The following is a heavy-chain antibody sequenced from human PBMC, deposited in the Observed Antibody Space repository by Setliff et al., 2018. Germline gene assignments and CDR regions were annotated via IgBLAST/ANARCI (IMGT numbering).Heavy chain of an antibody. D-gene: IGHD2-2*01. Sequence: TGGSLRLSCAASRFTFSNYWMSWVRQAPGKGLEWVANIKEDGSEKYYADSVKGRFTISRDNAKNSLYLQMNSLRAEDTAVYYCARGVYCSSTSCSSNWFDPWGQGTLVTVS. CDR3: ARGVYCSSTSCSSNWFDP. CDR2: IKEDGSEK. V-gene: IGHV3-7*03. CDR1: RFTFSNYW. J-gene: IGHJ5*02.